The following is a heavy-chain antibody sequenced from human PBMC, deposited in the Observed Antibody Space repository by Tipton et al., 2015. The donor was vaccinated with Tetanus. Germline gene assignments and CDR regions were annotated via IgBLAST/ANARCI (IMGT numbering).Heavy chain of an antibody. D-gene: IGHD5-18*01. V-gene: IGHV4-59*01. CDR2: IYNIART. CDR1: GGSFSSYF. Sequence: TLSLTCTVSGGSFSSYFWTWIRQPPGKGLEWIGNIYNIARTNYNPSLRSRVTMSVDTSKNQFYLQLSSVTAADTAVYFCARASQRTFEFWGQGTLVSFPS. J-gene: IGHJ4*02. CDR3: ARASQRTFEF.